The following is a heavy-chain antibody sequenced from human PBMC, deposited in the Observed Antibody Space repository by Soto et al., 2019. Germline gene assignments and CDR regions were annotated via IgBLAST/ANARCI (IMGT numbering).Heavy chain of an antibody. D-gene: IGHD2-21*01. CDR3: TTLPPRIVVRVNEIPT. V-gene: IGHV4-4*02. CDR2: IYHNGIT. Sequence: AETLSLTCAVSGGSVSSVFWWTWVRQAPGKGLEWIGEIYHNGITNYNPSLKSRVSMSVDKSNNEFSLKMTSVTAADTAVYYCTTLPPRIVVRVNEIPTWGQGTLVTVSS. CDR1: GGSVSSVFW. J-gene: IGHJ5*02.